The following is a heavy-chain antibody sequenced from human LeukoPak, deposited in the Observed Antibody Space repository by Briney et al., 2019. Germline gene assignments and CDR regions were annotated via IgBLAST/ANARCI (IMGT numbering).Heavy chain of an antibody. CDR2: IYYSGST. V-gene: IGHV4-59*08. D-gene: IGHD1-1*01. CDR1: GGSISSYY. Sequence: PSETLSLTCTVSGGSISSYYWSWIRQPPGKGLEWIGYIYYSGSTNYNPSLKSRVTISADTSKNQFSLKLSSVTAADTAVYYCATTNWNDNLDAFDIWGQGTMVTVSS. CDR3: ATTNWNDNLDAFDI. J-gene: IGHJ3*02.